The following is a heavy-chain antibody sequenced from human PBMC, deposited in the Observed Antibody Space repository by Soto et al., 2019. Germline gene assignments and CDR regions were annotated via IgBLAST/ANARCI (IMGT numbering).Heavy chain of an antibody. CDR3: VAPGGDVYPHNGFSF. CDR1: GFIFSDHY. CDR2: IRGKADSSTT. D-gene: IGHD2-8*02. Sequence: EVQLVESGGGLVQPGGSLRLSCAASGFIFSDHYMDWVRQAPGKGLEWVGRIRGKADSSTTEYAASVKGRFTISRDDSENSMLLQKKSLKTEDTAVYYFVAPGGDVYPHNGFSFWGQGTMVTVAS. V-gene: IGHV3-72*01. J-gene: IGHJ3*01.